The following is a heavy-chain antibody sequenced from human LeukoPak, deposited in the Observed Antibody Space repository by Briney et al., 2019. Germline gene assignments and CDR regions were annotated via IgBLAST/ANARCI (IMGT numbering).Heavy chain of an antibody. V-gene: IGHV3-23*01. CDR2: ISASGP. CDR1: GFTFSRLA. Sequence: GGSLRLSCAASGFTFSRLAMTWVRQAPWKELEWVSTISASGPYYADAVRGRFTISRDNSRNTLSLQMDSLRAEDTAVYYCAKDHESDGYPCLDHWGLGTLVTVSS. CDR3: AKDHESDGYPCLDH. D-gene: IGHD3-22*01. J-gene: IGHJ4*02.